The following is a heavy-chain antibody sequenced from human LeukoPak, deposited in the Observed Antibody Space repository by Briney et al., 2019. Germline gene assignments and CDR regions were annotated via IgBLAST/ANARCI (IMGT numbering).Heavy chain of an antibody. V-gene: IGHV1-8*03. CDR1: GYIFTSYD. CDR2: MNPNSGNT. J-gene: IGHJ4*02. Sequence: VASVTVSCKASGYIFTSYDINWVRQATGQGLEWMGWMNPNSGNTGYAQKFQGRVTITRNTSISTVYMELRSLRSDDTAVYYCARGSSLASHDYWGQGTLVTVSS. CDR3: ARGSSLASHDY.